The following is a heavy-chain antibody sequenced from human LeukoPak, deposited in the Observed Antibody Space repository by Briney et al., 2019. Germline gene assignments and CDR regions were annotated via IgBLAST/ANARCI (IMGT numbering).Heavy chain of an antibody. CDR2: IWYDGSNK. CDR3: ARDQGYCSGGSCFPKESFDY. V-gene: IGHV3-33*01. Sequence: GGSLRLSCAASGFTFSSYGMHWVHQAPGKGLEWVAVIWYDGSNKYYADSVKGRFTISRDNSKNTLYLQMNSLRAEDTAVYYCARDQGYCSGGSCFPKESFDYWGQGTLVTVSS. J-gene: IGHJ4*02. CDR1: GFTFSSYG. D-gene: IGHD2-15*01.